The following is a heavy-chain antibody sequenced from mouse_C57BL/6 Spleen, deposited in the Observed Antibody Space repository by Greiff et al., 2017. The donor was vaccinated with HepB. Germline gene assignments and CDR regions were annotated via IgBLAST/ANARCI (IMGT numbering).Heavy chain of an antibody. D-gene: IGHD3-2*02. CDR3: ARGGDSSGRTFDY. V-gene: IGHV1-80*01. CDR2: IYPGDGDT. CDR1: GYAFSSYW. J-gene: IGHJ2*01. Sequence: QVQLKESGAELVKPGASVKISCKASGYAFSSYWMNWVKQRPGKGLEWIGQIYPGDGDTNYNGKFKGKATLTADKSSSTAYMQLSSLTSEDSAVYFCARGGDSSGRTFDYWGQGTTLTVSS.